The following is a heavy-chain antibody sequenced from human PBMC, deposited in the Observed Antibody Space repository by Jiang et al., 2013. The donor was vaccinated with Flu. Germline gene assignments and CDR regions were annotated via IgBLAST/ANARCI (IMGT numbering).Heavy chain of an antibody. Sequence: GLLKPSETLSLTCTVSGGSISSYYWSWIRQPPGKGLEWIGYIYYSGSTNYNPSLKSRVTISVDTSKNQFSLKLSSVTAADTAVYYCARHEGVEMATTHAFDIWGQGTMVTVSS. J-gene: IGHJ3*02. CDR3: ARHEGVEMATTHAFDI. CDR1: GGSISSYY. CDR2: IYYSGST. D-gene: IGHD5-24*01. V-gene: IGHV4-59*08.